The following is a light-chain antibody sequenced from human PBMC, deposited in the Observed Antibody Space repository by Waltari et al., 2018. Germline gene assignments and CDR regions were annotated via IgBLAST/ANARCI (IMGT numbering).Light chain of an antibody. Sequence: DIQMTQSPSTLSASVVDRFTIPCRASQSISNWLAWYQQKPGKAPKLLIYKASTLESGVPSRFSGSGSGTEFTLTISSLQPDDFATYYCQQYNSYSLLTFGGGTKVEIK. CDR1: QSISNW. CDR2: KAS. CDR3: QQYNSYSLLT. J-gene: IGKJ4*01. V-gene: IGKV1-5*03.